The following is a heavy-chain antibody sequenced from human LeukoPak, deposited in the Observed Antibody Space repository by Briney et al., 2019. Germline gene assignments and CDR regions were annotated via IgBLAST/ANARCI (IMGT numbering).Heavy chain of an antibody. D-gene: IGHD6-13*01. V-gene: IGHV3-48*01. CDR1: GFTFSSYS. CDR3: ARASRSSWYDYNWFDP. Sequence: GGSLRLSCATSGFTFSSYSMNWVRQAPGKGLEWVSYISSSCSTIYYADSVKGRFTISRDNAKNSLYLQMNSLRAEDTAVYYCARASRSSWYDYNWFDPWGQGTLVTVSS. CDR2: ISSSCSTI. J-gene: IGHJ5*02.